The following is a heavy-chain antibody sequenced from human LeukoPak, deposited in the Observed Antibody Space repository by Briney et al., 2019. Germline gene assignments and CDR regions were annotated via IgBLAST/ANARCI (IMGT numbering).Heavy chain of an antibody. CDR1: GFTFSSYA. Sequence: PGRSLRLSCAASGFTFSSYAMHWVRQAPGKGLEWVAVISYDGSNKYYADSVKGRFTISRDNSKNTLYLQMNSLRAEDTAVYYCAGGNPGGYCSGGSCYYYGMDVWGQGTTVTVSS. D-gene: IGHD2-15*01. J-gene: IGHJ6*02. CDR3: AGGNPGGYCSGGSCYYYGMDV. CDR2: ISYDGSNK. V-gene: IGHV3-30-3*01.